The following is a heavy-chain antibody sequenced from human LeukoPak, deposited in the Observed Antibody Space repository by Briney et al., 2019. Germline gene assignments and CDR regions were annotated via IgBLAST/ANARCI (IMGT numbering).Heavy chain of an antibody. CDR3: ARDDTVSMDV. Sequence: SETLSLTCTVSGGSISSYYWSWIRQPPGKGLEWIGYIYYSGSTNYNPSLKSRVTISVDTSKNHFSLKLSSVTAADTAVYYCARDDTVSMDVWGQGTTVTVSS. V-gene: IGHV4-59*01. J-gene: IGHJ6*02. D-gene: IGHD4-17*01. CDR1: GGSISSYY. CDR2: IYYSGST.